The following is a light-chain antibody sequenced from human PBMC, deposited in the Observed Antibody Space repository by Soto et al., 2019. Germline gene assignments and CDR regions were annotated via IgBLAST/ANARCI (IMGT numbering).Light chain of an antibody. CDR1: QSVNN. CDR3: QQRANWPLS. V-gene: IGKV3-11*01. CDR2: EAS. J-gene: IGKJ4*01. Sequence: EIVLTQFPATLSLSPGEGVTLSCRASQSVNNLAWYQQKPGQAPRLLIYEASNRATRIPARFSGSGSGTDFTVTITYLEPEYFTVYYCQQRANWPLSFGGGTKGEIK.